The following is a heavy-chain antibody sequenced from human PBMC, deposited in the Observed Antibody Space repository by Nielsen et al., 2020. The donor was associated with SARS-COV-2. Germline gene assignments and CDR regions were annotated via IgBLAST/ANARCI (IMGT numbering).Heavy chain of an antibody. CDR3: VRDPGFGAIDC. CDR1: GFTFSNKA. V-gene: IGHV3-30*03. D-gene: IGHD3-10*01. CDR2: ISYDGREK. J-gene: IGHJ4*02. Sequence: GESLKISCAASGFTFSNKAMHWVRQAPGKGLEWVAVISYDGREKSYTDSVKGRFTISRDNSNNTLYLQMTRLSSEDTGMYYCVRDPGFGAIDCWGQGTRVTVSS.